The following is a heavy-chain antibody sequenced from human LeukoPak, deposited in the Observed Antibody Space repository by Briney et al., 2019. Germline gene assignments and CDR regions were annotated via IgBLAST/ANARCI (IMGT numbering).Heavy chain of an antibody. V-gene: IGHV4-30-2*01. D-gene: IGHD3-22*01. J-gene: IGHJ3*02. CDR3: ARVGYYDSSGYYGAFDI. CDR2: IYHSGST. Sequence: PSETLSLTCTVSGGSISSGGYSWSWIRQPPGKGLDRIGYIYHSGSTYYNPSLKSRVTISVDRSKNQFSLKLSSVTAADTAVYYCARVGYYDSSGYYGAFDIWGQGTMVTVSS. CDR1: GGSISSGGYS.